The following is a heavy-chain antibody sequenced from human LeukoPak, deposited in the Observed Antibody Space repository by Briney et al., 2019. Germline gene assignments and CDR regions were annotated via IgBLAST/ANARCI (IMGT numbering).Heavy chain of an antibody. CDR2: VSWNTDHI. J-gene: IGHJ4*02. Sequence: PGRSLRLSCVGSGFIFHDYVMHWVRQAPGKGLEWVSGVSWNTDHIGYADSVKGRFTISRDNDRNTLHLQMNSLRVEDTAFYFCAKSPSFTLGGGYVDSWGQGTLVTVSS. V-gene: IGHV3-9*01. CDR3: AKSPSFTLGGGYVDS. D-gene: IGHD3-22*01. CDR1: GFIFHDYV.